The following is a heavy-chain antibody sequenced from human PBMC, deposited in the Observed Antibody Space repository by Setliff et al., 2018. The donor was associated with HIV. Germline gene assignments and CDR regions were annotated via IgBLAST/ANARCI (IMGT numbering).Heavy chain of an antibody. V-gene: IGHV4-34*01. CDR3: AREVVVGATGGMDV. CDR2: MNHRGVI. D-gene: IGHD1-26*01. Sequence: PSETLSLTCTVYGGSFSGYYWTWIRQPPGKGLEFIGEMNHRGVIKYLSSLKSRVTMAVDTSKKQFSLKLKSVTAADTAVYYCAREVVVGATGGMDVWGQGTTVTVSS. J-gene: IGHJ6*02. CDR1: GGSFSGYY.